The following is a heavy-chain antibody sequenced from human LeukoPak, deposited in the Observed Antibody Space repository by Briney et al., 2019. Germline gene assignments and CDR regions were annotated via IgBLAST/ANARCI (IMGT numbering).Heavy chain of an antibody. V-gene: IGHV3-66*01. J-gene: IGHJ2*01. CDR1: GFTVSSHY. CDR2: IYTGGAT. Sequence: GRSLRLSCAASGFTVSSHYMSWIRQAPGKGPEWVAVIYTGGATVYADSVKGRFTISRDNSMNTLFLQMNNLRVEDTAIYYCARELGRPYWYFDLWGRGTLVPVSS. CDR3: ARELGRPYWYFDL. D-gene: IGHD7-27*01.